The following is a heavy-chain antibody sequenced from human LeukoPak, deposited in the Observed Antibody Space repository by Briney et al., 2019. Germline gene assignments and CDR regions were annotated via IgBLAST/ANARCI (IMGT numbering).Heavy chain of an antibody. CDR1: GGSFSGYS. V-gene: IGHV4-34*01. J-gene: IGHJ5*01. CDR3: ARLWFGELSVWFDP. D-gene: IGHD3-10*01. Sequence: PAETLSLTCAVYGGSFSGYSWSWIRQPPGKGLEWIGEINHSGSTNYNPSLKSRVTISVDTSKNQFSLKLSSVTAADTAVYYCARLWFGELSVWFDPWGQGTLVTVSS. CDR2: INHSGST.